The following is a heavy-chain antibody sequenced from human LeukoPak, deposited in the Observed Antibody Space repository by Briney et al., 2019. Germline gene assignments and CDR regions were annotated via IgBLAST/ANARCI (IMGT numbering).Heavy chain of an antibody. CDR2: ISAYNGNT. Sequence: ASVKVSCKASGYTFTSYGISWVRQAPGQGLEWMGWISAYNGNTNYAQKLQGRVTMTTDTSTSTAYMELRSLRSEDTAVYYCARGPRYCSSTSCYTLPYYYYGMDVWGQGTTVTVSS. J-gene: IGHJ6*02. CDR1: GYTFTSYG. D-gene: IGHD2-2*02. CDR3: ARGPRYCSSTSCYTLPYYYYGMDV. V-gene: IGHV1-18*01.